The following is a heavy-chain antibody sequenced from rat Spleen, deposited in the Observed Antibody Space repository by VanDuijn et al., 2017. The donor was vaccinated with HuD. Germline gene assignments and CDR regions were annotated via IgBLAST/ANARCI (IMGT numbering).Heavy chain of an antibody. CDR1: GYSITSSYR. CDR2: INSAGST. Sequence: EVQLQESGPGLVKPSQSLSLTCSVSGYSITSSYRWNWIRMFPGNKLEWMGYINSAGSTNYNPSLISRISITRDTSKNQFFLQVNSVTTEDTATYYCARYIGNNSGFAYWGQGTLVTVSS. J-gene: IGHJ3*01. V-gene: IGHV3-3*01. CDR3: ARYIGNNSGFAY. D-gene: IGHD4-3*01.